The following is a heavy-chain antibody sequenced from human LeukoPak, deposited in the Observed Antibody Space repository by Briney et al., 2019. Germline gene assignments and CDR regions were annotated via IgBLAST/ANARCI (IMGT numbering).Heavy chain of an antibody. CDR2: IDPSDSYT. V-gene: IGHV5-10-1*01. D-gene: IGHD3-10*01. CDR3: ARHAFGEPNQLDY. J-gene: IGHJ4*02. CDR1: GYSFTSYW. Sequence: GESLKISCKGSGYSFTSYWISWVRQMPGKGLEWMGRIDPSDSYTNYSPSFQGHVTISADKSISTAYLQWSSLKASDTAMYYCARHAFGEPNQLDYWGQGTLVTVFS.